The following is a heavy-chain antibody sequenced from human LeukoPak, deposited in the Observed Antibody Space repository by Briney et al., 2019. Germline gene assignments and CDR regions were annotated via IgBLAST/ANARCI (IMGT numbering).Heavy chain of an antibody. V-gene: IGHV4-4*07. CDR1: GGSISSYY. CDR3: ARDEPDAFDI. CDR2: IYTSGST. Sequence: NTSETLSLTCTVSGGSISSYYWSWIRQPAVKGLEWIGRIYTSGSTNYNPSLKSRVTMSVDTSKNQFSLKLSSVTAADTAVYYCARDEPDAFDIWGQGTMVTVSS. J-gene: IGHJ3*02.